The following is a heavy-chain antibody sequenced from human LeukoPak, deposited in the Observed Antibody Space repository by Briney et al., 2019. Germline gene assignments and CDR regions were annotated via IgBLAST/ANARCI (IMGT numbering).Heavy chain of an antibody. D-gene: IGHD1-26*01. CDR2: IIPIFGTA. V-gene: IGHV1-69*13. J-gene: IGHJ1*01. CDR1: GGTFSSYA. Sequence: GASVQVSCKASGGTFSSYAISWVRQAPGQGLEWMGGIIPIFGTANYAQKFQGRVTITADESTSTAYMELSSLRSEDTAVYYCATSGSYYGEYFQHWGQGTLVTVSS. CDR3: ATSGSYYGEYFQH.